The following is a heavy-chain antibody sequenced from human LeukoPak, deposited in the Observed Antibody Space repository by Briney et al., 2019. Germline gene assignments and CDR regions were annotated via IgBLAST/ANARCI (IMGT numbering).Heavy chain of an antibody. D-gene: IGHD4-17*01. CDR2: IIPIFGTA. CDR3: ARDRGDYGALHSGNWFDP. V-gene: IGHV1-69*13. J-gene: IGHJ5*02. Sequence: SVKVSCKASGYTFTSHYMHWVRQAPGQGLEWMGGIIPIFGTANYAQKFQGRVTITADESTSTAYMELSSLRSEDTAVYYCARDRGDYGALHSGNWFDPWGQGTLVTVSS. CDR1: GYTFTSHY.